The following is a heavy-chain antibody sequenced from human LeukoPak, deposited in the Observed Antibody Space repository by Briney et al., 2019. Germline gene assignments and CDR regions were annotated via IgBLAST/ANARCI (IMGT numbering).Heavy chain of an antibody. CDR1: GGSISSYY. CDR3: ARDTTVYYDILTGYYNDYYYYGMDV. D-gene: IGHD3-9*01. Sequence: SETLSLTCTVSGGSISSYYWSWIRQPPGKGLEWIGYIYYSGSTNYSPSLKSRVTISVDTSKNQFSLKLSSVTAADTAVYYCARDTTVYYDILTGYYNDYYYYGMDVWGQGTTVTVSS. J-gene: IGHJ6*02. V-gene: IGHV4-59*01. CDR2: IYYSGST.